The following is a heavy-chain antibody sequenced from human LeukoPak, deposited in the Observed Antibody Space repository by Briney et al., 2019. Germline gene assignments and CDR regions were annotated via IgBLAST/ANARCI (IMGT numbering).Heavy chain of an antibody. D-gene: IGHD1-26*01. Sequence: SVKVSCKASGHTFTSYYMHWVRQAPGQGLEWMGIINPSGGSTSYAQKFQGRVTMTRDTSTSTVYMELSSLRSEDTAVYYCASDGGSYYGDDAFDIWGQGTMVTVSS. V-gene: IGHV1-46*01. CDR1: GHTFTSYY. J-gene: IGHJ3*02. CDR2: INPSGGST. CDR3: ASDGGSYYGDDAFDI.